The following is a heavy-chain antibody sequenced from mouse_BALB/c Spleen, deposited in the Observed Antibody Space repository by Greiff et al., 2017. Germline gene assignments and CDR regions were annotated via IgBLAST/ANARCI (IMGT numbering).Heavy chain of an antibody. CDR2: ISSGGGST. CDR1: GFAFSSYD. D-gene: IGHD2-2*01. J-gene: IGHJ4*01. V-gene: IGHV5-12-1*01. CDR3: ARRGYQFSMDY. Sequence: EVQRVESGGGLVKPGGSLKLSCAASGFAFSSYDMSWVRQTPEKRLEWVAYISSGGGSTYYPDTVKGRFTISRDNAKNTLYLQMSSLKSEDTAMYYCARRGYQFSMDYWGQGTSVTVSS.